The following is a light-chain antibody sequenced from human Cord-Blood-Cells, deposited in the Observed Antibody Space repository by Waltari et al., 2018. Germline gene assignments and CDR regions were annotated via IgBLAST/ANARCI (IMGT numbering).Light chain of an antibody. CDR3: QQSYSTPPWT. Sequence: DIQMTQSPSSLSASVGDRDTITCRASQSISSYLNWYQQKPGKAPKLLIYAASSLQSGVPSRFSGSGSGTDFTLTISSLQPEDVATYYCQQSYSTPPWTFGQGTKVEIK. V-gene: IGKV1-39*01. CDR2: AAS. CDR1: QSISSY. J-gene: IGKJ1*01.